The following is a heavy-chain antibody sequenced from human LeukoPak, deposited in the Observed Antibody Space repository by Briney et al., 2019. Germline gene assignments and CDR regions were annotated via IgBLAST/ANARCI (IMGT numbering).Heavy chain of an antibody. CDR1: GFTFSNYW. D-gene: IGHD1-14*01. CDR3: ARDDGMRTVDY. V-gene: IGHV3-7*01. CDR2: MKQDGSEK. Sequence: PGGSLRLSCAASGFTFSNYWMSWVRQAPGKGLEWVANMKQDGSEKYYVDSVKGRFTISRDNAEKSLYLQMNSLRVEDTAVYYCARDDGMRTVDYWGQGTLVTVSS. J-gene: IGHJ4*02.